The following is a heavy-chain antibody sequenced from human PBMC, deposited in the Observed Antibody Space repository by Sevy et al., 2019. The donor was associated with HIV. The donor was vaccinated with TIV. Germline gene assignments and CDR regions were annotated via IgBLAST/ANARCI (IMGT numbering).Heavy chain of an antibody. CDR1: GFTFSHAW. D-gene: IGHD5-12*01. J-gene: IGHJ6*02. CDR2: IKSKTAGGTT. Sequence: GGSLRLSCAGSGFTFSHAWMTWVRQAPGKGLEWVGRIKSKTAGGTTDYSAPVKGRFTISRDDSETTRYLQMNSLKTEDTAVYYCTNEVYEDLSYGMDVWGQGTTVTVSS. CDR3: TNEVYEDLSYGMDV. V-gene: IGHV3-15*05.